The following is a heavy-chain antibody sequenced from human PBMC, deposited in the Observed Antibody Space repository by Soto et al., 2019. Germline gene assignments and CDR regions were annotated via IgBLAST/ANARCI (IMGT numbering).Heavy chain of an antibody. D-gene: IGHD2-2*01. CDR1: GYSVTSYY. CDR2: INPNSGST. V-gene: IGHV1-46*01. Sequence: GASVKVSCKASGYSVTSYYMHWVRQAPGQGLEWMGIINPNSGSTTYAQKFQGRVTMTRDTSTSTVYMELTSLTSGDTAVYYCARAGIAYCSSTTCYLYYYVMDVWGQGTTVTASS. CDR3: ARAGIAYCSSTTCYLYYYVMDV. J-gene: IGHJ6*02.